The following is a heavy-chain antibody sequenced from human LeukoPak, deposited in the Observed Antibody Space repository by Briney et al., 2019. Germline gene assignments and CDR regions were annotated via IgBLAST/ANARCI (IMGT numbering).Heavy chain of an antibody. CDR2: INPNSGGT. Sequence: ASVKVSCKASGYTFTGYYMHWVRQAPGQGLEWMGWINPNSGGTNYAQKFQGRVTMTRDTSISTAYMELSRLRSDDTAVYYCARDIPSSRKFDYWGQGTLVTVSS. CDR1: GYTFTGYY. J-gene: IGHJ4*02. CDR3: ARDIPSSRKFDY. V-gene: IGHV1-2*02.